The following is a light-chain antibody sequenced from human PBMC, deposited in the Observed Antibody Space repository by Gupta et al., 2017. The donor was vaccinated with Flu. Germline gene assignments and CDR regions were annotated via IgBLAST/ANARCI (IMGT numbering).Light chain of an antibody. CDR1: STNIGRNH. Sequence: QSVLTQPPSVSTPPGPQVTISCSGSSTNIGRNHVSWYQHPPGTAPKLLIFETNKRPSGIPDRFSGSTSGTSGTLYITGLQTGDEADYYCGTWDDSLGNARVFGGGTKLTVL. V-gene: IGLV1-51*02. CDR2: ETN. J-gene: IGLJ3*02. CDR3: GTWDDSLGNARV.